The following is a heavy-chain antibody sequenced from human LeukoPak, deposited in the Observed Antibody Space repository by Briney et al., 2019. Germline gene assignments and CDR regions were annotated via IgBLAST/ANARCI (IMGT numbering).Heavy chain of an antibody. CDR1: GFTFSSYA. CDR3: APPPHYDPPWNDAFDI. J-gene: IGHJ3*02. D-gene: IGHD5-12*01. CDR2: ISGSGGST. V-gene: IGHV3-23*01. Sequence: GGSLRLSCAASGFTFSSYAMSWVRQAPGKGLEWVSAISGSGGSTYYADSVKGRFTISRDNSKNTLYLQMNSLRAEDTAVYYCAPPPHYDPPWNDAFDIWGQGTMVTVSS.